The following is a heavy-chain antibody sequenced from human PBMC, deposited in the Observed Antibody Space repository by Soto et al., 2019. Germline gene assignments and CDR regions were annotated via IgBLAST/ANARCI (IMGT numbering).Heavy chain of an antibody. CDR1: GGSISTSSFY. J-gene: IGHJ4*02. CDR3: ARHIVRSGSYWIDY. V-gene: IGHV4-39*01. D-gene: IGHD1-26*01. Sequence: SETLSLTCSVSGGSISTSSFYWGWIRQPPEKGLELIGSIFYRGNTNYNPSLKSRVTISVDTSNNQFSLNMSSVTAADTAMYFCARHIVRSGSYWIDYWGQGTLVTVSS. CDR2: IFYRGNT.